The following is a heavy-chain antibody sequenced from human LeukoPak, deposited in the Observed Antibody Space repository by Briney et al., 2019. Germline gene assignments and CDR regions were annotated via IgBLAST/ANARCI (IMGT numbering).Heavy chain of an antibody. J-gene: IGHJ3*02. V-gene: IGHV4-39*01. CDR2: MYYSGSS. D-gene: IGHD1-26*01. CDR1: GGSISSSSYY. Sequence: SETLSLTCTVSGGSISSSSYYWGWIRQPPGKGLEWIGSMYYSGSSYYNPSLKSRVTISVDTSKTQFSLKLSSVTAADTAVYYCARRSSGSYSEAAFDIWGQGTMVTVSS. CDR3: ARRSSGSYSEAAFDI.